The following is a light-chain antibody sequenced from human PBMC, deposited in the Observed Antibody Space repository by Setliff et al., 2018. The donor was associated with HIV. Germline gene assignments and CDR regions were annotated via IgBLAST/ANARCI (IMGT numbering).Light chain of an antibody. CDR3: SSYTSGGTWV. Sequence: QSALAQPASVSGSPGQSITISCTESTSDIGGYKYVSWHHQHPGKVPKVSIYDVSNRPSGVSNRFSGSKSGNMASLTISGLQTEDEADYYCSSYTSGGTWVFGGGTK. V-gene: IGLV2-14*03. CDR1: TSDIGGYKY. J-gene: IGLJ3*02. CDR2: DVS.